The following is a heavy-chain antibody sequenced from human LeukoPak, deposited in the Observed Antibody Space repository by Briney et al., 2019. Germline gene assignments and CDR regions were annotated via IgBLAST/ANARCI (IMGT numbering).Heavy chain of an antibody. CDR2: ISSTGSTI. CDR1: GFTFSSYE. J-gene: IGHJ4*02. Sequence: GGSLRLSCAASGFTFSSYEMNWVRQAPGKGLEWVSSISSTGSTIYYADSVQGRFTISRDNAKNSLYLQMNSLRAEDTAVYYCAREFDYSTSGAGYWGQGTLVTVSS. V-gene: IGHV3-48*03. CDR3: AREFDYSTSGAGY. D-gene: IGHD4-11*01.